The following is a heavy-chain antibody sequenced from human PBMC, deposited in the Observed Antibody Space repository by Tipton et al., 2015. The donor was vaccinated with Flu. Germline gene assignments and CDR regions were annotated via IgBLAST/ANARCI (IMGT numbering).Heavy chain of an antibody. J-gene: IGHJ5*02. D-gene: IGHD6-13*01. CDR2: IYYSGST. V-gene: IGHV4-59*12. CDR3: ARDPGSRMFDP. Sequence: TLSLTCTVSGGSISSYYWSWIRQSPGMGLEWIGYIYYSGSTNYNPSLKSRVTISVDTSKNQFSLKVSSVTAADTAVYYCARDPGSRMFDPWGQGTLVTVSS. CDR1: GGSISSYY.